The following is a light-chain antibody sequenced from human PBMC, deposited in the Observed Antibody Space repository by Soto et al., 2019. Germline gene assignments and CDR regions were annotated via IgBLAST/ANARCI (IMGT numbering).Light chain of an antibody. CDR1: QTVTSN. CDR3: QQYKHWPWT. CDR2: GAS. Sequence: EGVMTQSPATLSVSLGERATLSCRASQTVTSNLAWYQQRPGQAPRLPIYGASTRATGIPGRFSGSGSGTEGTITISSLQSEDFEVYYCQQYKHWPWTFGRGTKVDI. J-gene: IGKJ1*01. V-gene: IGKV3-15*01.